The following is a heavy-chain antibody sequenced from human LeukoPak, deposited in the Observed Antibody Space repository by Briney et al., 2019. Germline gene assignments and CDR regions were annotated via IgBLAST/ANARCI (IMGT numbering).Heavy chain of an antibody. CDR2: ISSYNDNT. V-gene: IGHV1-18*01. Sequence: ASVKVSCKASGYTFSNYGISWVRQAPGQGLEWMGWISSYNDNTNYAQKLQGRVTMTTDTSTSTAYMELRSLRSDDTAVYYCARGTYGQVDYWGQGTLVTVSS. J-gene: IGHJ4*02. CDR3: ARGTYGQVDY. CDR1: GYTFSNYG. D-gene: IGHD4-17*01.